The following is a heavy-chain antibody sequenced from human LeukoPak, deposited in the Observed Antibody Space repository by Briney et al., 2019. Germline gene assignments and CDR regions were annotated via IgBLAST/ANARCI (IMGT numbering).Heavy chain of an antibody. D-gene: IGHD2-15*01. Sequence: SVKVSCKASGGTFSSYAISWVRQAAGQGLEWMGGIIPIFGTANYAQKFQGRVTITADESTSTAYMELSSLRSEDTAEYYCARDPYYCSGGSCYVAEYFQHWGPGHPGHRLL. CDR3: ARDPYYCSGGSCYVAEYFQH. CDR1: GGTFSSYA. V-gene: IGHV1-69*01. J-gene: IGHJ1*01. CDR2: IIPIFGTA.